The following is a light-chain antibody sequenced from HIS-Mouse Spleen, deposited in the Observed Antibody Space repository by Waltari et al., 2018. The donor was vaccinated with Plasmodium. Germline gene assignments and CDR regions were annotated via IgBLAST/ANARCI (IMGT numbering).Light chain of an antibody. CDR3: QQFNSYPQGT. V-gene: IGKV1-13*02. CDR2: DAS. CDR1: QGISSA. J-gene: IGKJ5*01. Sequence: AIQLTQSPSSLSASVGDRVTSTRRASQGISSALAWYQQKPGKAPKLLLYDASSLESGVPSRFSGSGSGTDFTLTISSLQPEDFATYYGQQFNSYPQGTFGQGTRLEIK.